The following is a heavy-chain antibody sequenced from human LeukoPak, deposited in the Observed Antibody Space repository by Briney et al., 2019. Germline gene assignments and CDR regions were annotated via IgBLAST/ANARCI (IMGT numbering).Heavy chain of an antibody. CDR3: AKDTEYALDL. J-gene: IGHJ2*01. V-gene: IGHV3-30-3*01. CDR1: GFTFNNYG. Sequence: GGSLRPSCAASGFTFNNYGMHWVRQAPGKGLEWVAVISYDGSNKYYADSVKGRFTISRDNSKNTLYLQMNSLRAEDTAVYYCAKDTEYALDLWGRGTLVTVSS. D-gene: IGHD2/OR15-2a*01. CDR2: ISYDGSNK.